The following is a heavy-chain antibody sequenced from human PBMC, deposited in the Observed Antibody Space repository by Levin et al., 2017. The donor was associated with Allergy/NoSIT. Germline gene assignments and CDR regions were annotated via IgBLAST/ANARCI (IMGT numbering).Heavy chain of an antibody. CDR3: ASSLNRGDDAFDI. CDR1: GFTFSDYY. CDR2: ISSSSSYT. V-gene: IGHV3-11*03. J-gene: IGHJ3*02. Sequence: PGGSLRLSCAASGFTFSDYYMSWIRQAPGKGLEWVSYISSSSSYTNSADSVKGRFTISRDNAKNSLYLQMNSLRAEDTAVYYCASSLNRGDDAFDIWGQGTMVTVSS. D-gene: IGHD3-10*01.